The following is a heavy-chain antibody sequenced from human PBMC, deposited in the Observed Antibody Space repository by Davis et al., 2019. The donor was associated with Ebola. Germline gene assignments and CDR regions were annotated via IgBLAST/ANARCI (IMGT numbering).Heavy chain of an antibody. CDR2: VYWDADK. CDR3: AYSHDCNGGVCYSGGDY. V-gene: IGHV2-5*02. D-gene: IGHD2-8*02. J-gene: IGHJ4*02. Sequence: SGPTLVKPTQTLTPTCTFSGFSLKTFGEGVGWFLQPPGEALQWLAVVYWDADKYYSPSLKSRLAVSRDTSKNQVLLTMTTMDPADTGTYCCAYSHDCNGGVCYSGGDYWGQGTLVTVSS. CDR1: GFSLKTFGEG.